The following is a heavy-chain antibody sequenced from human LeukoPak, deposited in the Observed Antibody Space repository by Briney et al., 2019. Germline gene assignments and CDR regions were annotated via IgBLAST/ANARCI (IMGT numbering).Heavy chain of an antibody. D-gene: IGHD4-23*01. V-gene: IGHV2-5*01. J-gene: IGHJ4*02. CDR2: LYGSDDQ. CDR1: QAPLSTSAGR. Sequence: SGPTLVKPTQTLTLTLTFSQAPLSTSAGRVGGIRQPPEKALEWLTLLYGSDDQRYSPSLQRRLLITTDTSKNQVVLTMTNMDPVDTATYYCAHSYGGSGYYFDYWGQGTLVTVSS. CDR3: AHSYGGSGYYFDY.